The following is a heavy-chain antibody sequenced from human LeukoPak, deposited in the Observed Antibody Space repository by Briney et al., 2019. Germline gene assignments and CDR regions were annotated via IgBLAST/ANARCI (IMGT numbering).Heavy chain of an antibody. CDR2: IYYSGST. Sequence: SETLSLTCAVYGGSFSGYYWSWIRQPPGKGLEWIGYIYYSGSTNYNPSLKSRVTISVDTSKNQFSLKLSSVTAADTAVYYCARVLSSGDFYYYYYMDVWGKGTTVTISS. J-gene: IGHJ6*03. CDR1: GGSFSGYY. CDR3: ARVLSSGDFYYYYYMDV. V-gene: IGHV4-59*01. D-gene: IGHD4-17*01.